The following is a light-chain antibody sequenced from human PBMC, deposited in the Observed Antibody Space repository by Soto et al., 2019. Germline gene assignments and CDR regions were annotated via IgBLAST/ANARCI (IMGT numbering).Light chain of an antibody. CDR3: SSYTSSSTYV. J-gene: IGLJ1*01. CDR2: EVS. Sequence: QSALTQPASVSGSPGQSINISCTGTSSDVGGYNYVSWYQQHPGKAPKLMIYEVSNRPSGVSNRFSGSKSGNTASLTISXXXXXXXXXYYCSSYTSSSTYVFGTGTKLTV. V-gene: IGLV2-14*01. CDR1: SSDVGGYNY.